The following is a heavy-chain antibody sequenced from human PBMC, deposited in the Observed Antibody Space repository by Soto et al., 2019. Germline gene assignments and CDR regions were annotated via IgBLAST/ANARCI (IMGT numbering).Heavy chain of an antibody. CDR2: IHYRGTT. Sequence: SETLSLTCTVSSGTLSNFYWSWVRQPPGKGLEWIGYIHYRGTTNYNPSLKSRVIMSVDTSKNQFSLTLNSVTAADTAVYYCTRTLTTGWFSPVDSWGQGIPVTAPQ. V-gene: IGHV4-59*01. J-gene: IGHJ4*02. CDR3: TRTLTTGWFSPVDS. D-gene: IGHD6-19*01. CDR1: SGTLSNFY.